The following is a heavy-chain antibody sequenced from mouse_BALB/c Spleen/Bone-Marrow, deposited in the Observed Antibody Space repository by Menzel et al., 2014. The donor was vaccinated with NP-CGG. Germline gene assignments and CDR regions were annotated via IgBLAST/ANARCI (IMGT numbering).Heavy chain of an antibody. CDR1: GFTFTSYW. Sequence: HVQLKQSGAELVKPGASVKLSCKASGFTFTSYWMHWVKQRPGQGLEWIGEINPSNGRPNYNGKFKYKATLTVDKSSSTAYMHLSSLRSEDSAVYYCARTIATLYYAMDYWGQGTSVTVSS. J-gene: IGHJ4*01. CDR3: ARTIATLYYAMDY. CDR2: INPSNGRP. V-gene: IGHV1S81*02.